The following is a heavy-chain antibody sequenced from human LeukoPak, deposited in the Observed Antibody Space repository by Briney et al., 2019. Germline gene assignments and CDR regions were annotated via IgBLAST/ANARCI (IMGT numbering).Heavy chain of an antibody. Sequence: PSETLSPTCAVYGESFTIYYWSWIRQPPGMGLEWIGEINHSGSTNYNPSLKSRVTISVDTSKNQFSLKLSSVTAADTAVYYCATRDVWGKGTTVTVSS. J-gene: IGHJ6*04. CDR2: INHSGST. CDR3: ATRDV. CDR1: GESFTIYY. V-gene: IGHV4-34*01.